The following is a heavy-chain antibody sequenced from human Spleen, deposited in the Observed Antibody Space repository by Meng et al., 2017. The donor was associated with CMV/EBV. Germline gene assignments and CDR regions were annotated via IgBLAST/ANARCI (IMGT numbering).Heavy chain of an antibody. D-gene: IGHD6-13*01. CDR1: GYTFTSYK. V-gene: IGHV1-8*01. CDR2: MNPHSGNT. CDR3: ARGRDSSSGAKGWFDP. Sequence: SGYTFTSYKINWVRQATGQGLEWMGWMNPHSGNTGYAQKFQGRVTITRNTSISTAYMELSSLRSEDTAVYYCARGRDSSSGAKGWFDPWGQGTLVTVSS. J-gene: IGHJ5*02.